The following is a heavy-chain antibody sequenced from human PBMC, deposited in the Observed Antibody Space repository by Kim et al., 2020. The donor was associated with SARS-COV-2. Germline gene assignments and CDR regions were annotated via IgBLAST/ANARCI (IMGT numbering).Heavy chain of an antibody. CDR3: AKDTVGRAIDY. V-gene: IGHV3-30*18. D-gene: IGHD4-17*01. Sequence: GGSLRLSCAASGFTFSSYGMHWVRQAPGKGLEWVAVISYDGSNKYYADSVKGRFTISRDNSKNTLYLQMNSLRAEDTAVYYCAKDTVGRAIDYWGQGTLVTVSS. CDR1: GFTFSSYG. CDR2: ISYDGSNK. J-gene: IGHJ4*02.